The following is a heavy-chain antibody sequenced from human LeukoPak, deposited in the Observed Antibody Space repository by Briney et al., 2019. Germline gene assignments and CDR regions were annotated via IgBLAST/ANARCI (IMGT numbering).Heavy chain of an antibody. Sequence: GGSLRLSCAASGFTFSSYSMNWLGQAPGKGLGWVSSIISSSSYIYYADSVKGRFTSSRDNAKNSLYLQMNSLRAEDTAVYYCASSGVTTVTYYYYGMDVWGKGTTVTVSS. CDR1: GFTFSSYS. CDR2: IISSSSYI. CDR3: ASSGVTTVTYYYYGMDV. V-gene: IGHV3-21*01. D-gene: IGHD4-17*01. J-gene: IGHJ6*04.